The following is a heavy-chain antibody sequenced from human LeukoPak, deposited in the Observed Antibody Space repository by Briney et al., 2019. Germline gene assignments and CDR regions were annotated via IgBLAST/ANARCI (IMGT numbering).Heavy chain of an antibody. CDR3: ARDLSGPPVPYYFDY. CDR1: GFTFSSYS. Sequence: GGSLRLSCAASGFTFSSYSMNWVRQAPGKGLEWVSGISGSGTGGRTYYADSVKGRFTISRDNAKNSLYLQMNSLRAEYTAVYYCARDLSGPPVPYYFDYWGQGTLVTVSS. V-gene: IGHV3-21*01. J-gene: IGHJ4*02. CDR2: ISGSGTGGRT. D-gene: IGHD2-2*01.